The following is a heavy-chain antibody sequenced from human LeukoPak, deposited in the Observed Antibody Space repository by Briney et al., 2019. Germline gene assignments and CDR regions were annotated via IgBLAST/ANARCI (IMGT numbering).Heavy chain of an antibody. CDR1: GGSISSGDYY. CDR2: IYYSGST. V-gene: IGHV4-30-4*01. J-gene: IGHJ4*02. Sequence: SETLSLTCTVSGGSISSGDYYWSWIRQPPGKGLEWIGYIYYSGSTYYNPSLKSRVTISVDTSKNQFSLKLSSVTAADTAVYYCAREDPLGNPSWGSSYYFDYWGQGTLVTVSS. D-gene: IGHD3-16*01. CDR3: AREDPLGNPSWGSSYYFDY.